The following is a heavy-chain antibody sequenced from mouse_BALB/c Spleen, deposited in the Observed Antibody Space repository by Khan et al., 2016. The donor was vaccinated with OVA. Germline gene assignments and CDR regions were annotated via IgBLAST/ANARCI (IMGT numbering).Heavy chain of an antibody. D-gene: IGHD1-1*01. CDR2: IWGDGRT. CDR1: GFSLTGYG. V-gene: IGHV2-6-7*01. J-gene: IGHJ4*01. Sequence: QMQLEESGPGLVAPSQSLSITCTVSGFSLTGYGVNWVRQPPGKGLEWLGMIWGDGRTDYNSALKSRLSISKDNSKSQVFLKMNSLQTDDTARYYGAGGVYYYGRRTMDYWGQGTSVTVSS. CDR3: AGGVYYYGRRTMDY.